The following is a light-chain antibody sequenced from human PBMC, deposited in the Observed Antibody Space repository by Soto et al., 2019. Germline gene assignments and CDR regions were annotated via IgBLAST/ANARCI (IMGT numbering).Light chain of an antibody. J-gene: IGLJ1*01. CDR2: EVS. Sequence: QSARTQPASVSGSPGQSITISCTGTSSDVGGYNYVSWYQQHPGKAPKLMIYEVSNRPSGVSNRFSGSKSGNTASLTISGLQAEDEADYYCCSFTSTITYVFGSGTKVTVL. V-gene: IGLV2-14*01. CDR1: SSDVGGYNY. CDR3: CSFTSTITYV.